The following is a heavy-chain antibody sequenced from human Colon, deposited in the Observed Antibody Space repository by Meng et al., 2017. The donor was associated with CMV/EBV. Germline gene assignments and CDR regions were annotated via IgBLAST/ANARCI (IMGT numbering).Heavy chain of an antibody. Sequence: GESLKISCAASGFTFSNYAMHWVRQAPGKGLEWVAFIRSDGGLTYYADSIKGRITVSRDESKDTLVLQMNSLRGDDTAVYFCARGGGLFCKAADCYYPLDLWGQGTLVTVSS. CDR2: IRSDGGLT. D-gene: IGHD2-21*02. V-gene: IGHV3-30*02. J-gene: IGHJ5*02. CDR1: GFTFSNYA. CDR3: ARGGGLFCKAADCYYPLDL.